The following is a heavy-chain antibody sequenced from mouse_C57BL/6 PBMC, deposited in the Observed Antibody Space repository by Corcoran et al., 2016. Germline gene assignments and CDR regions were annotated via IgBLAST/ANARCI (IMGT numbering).Heavy chain of an antibody. CDR1: GYTFTDYY. Sequence: EVQLQQSGPELVKPGASVKISCKASGYTFTDYYMNWVKQSHGKSLEWIGDINPNNGGTSYNQKFKGKATLTVDKSSSTAYMELRSLTSEDSAVYYCAILRSYYFDYWGQGTTLTVSS. D-gene: IGHD1-1*01. V-gene: IGHV1-26*01. CDR3: AILRSYYFDY. CDR2: INPNNGGT. J-gene: IGHJ2*01.